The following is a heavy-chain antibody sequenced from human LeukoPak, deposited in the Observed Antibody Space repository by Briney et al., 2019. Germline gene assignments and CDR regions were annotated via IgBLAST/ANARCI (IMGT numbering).Heavy chain of an antibody. CDR1: GFTFSTYS. Sequence: GGSLSLSAAASGFTFSTYSINWDPQAPGKGWVWVSHTNSDGSTTDYADSVRGRFTISRDNAKNTLYLQMNSLTVEDTAVYYCGRGMRDYYGLDYWGQGILVTVSS. CDR2: TNSDGSTT. J-gene: IGHJ4*02. V-gene: IGHV3-74*01. CDR3: GRGMRDYYGLDY. D-gene: IGHD3-10*01.